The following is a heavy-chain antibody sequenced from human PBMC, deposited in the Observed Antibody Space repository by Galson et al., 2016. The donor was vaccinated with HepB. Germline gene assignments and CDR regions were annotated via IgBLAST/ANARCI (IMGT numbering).Heavy chain of an antibody. V-gene: IGHV3-21*01. J-gene: IGHJ6*03. CDR1: EFTFSSYS. CDR3: AREDSSSSRYSYYSYYYMDV. Sequence: SLRLSCAASEFTFSSYSMNWVRQAPGKGLEWVSSISSNSNYMYYADSVKGRFTISRDNAKNSVNLQMNSLRAEDTAVYYCAREDSSSSRYSYYSYYYMDVWGKGTTVTVSS. D-gene: IGHD6-6*01. CDR2: ISSNSNYM.